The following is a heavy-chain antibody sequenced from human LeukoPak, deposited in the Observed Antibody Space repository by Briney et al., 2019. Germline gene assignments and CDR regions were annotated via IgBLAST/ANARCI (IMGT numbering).Heavy chain of an antibody. V-gene: IGHV3-7*03. CDR3: AKDGPYYDILTGYYNGFDY. Sequence: GGSLRLSCAASGFTFSSYWMSWVRQAPGKGLEWVANIKQDGSEKYYVDSVKGRFTISRDNAKNSLYLQMNSLRAEDTAVYYCAKDGPYYDILTGYYNGFDYWGQGTLVTVSS. CDR1: GFTFSSYW. J-gene: IGHJ4*02. D-gene: IGHD3-9*01. CDR2: IKQDGSEK.